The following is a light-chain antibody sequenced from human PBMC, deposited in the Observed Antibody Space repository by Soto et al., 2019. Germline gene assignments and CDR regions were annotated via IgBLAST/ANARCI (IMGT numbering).Light chain of an antibody. J-gene: IGKJ2*01. CDR3: QQYNSYSPT. V-gene: IGKV1-5*01. Sequence: DIQMTQSPSPLSASVGDRVTITCRASQSISSWLAWYQQKSGKAPKVLIYDASSMESGVPSSFSGSGSGTEFTLTISSLQPDDFATYYCQQYNSYSPTFGQGTKLEIK. CDR1: QSISSW. CDR2: DAS.